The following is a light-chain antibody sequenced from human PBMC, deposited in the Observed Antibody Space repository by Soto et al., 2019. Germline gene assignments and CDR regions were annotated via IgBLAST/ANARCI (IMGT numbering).Light chain of an antibody. CDR2: DAS. J-gene: IGKJ1*01. CDR1: QSIYNY. V-gene: IGKV1-5*01. CDR3: QHYHSHSWT. Sequence: DIQMTQSPSTLSASVGDRVTITCRASQSIYNYLAWYQQRPGKAPELLIYDASSLQSGVPSRFRGSGSGTEFTLTISSLQPDDFATYYCQHYHSHSWTFGQGTKVAIK.